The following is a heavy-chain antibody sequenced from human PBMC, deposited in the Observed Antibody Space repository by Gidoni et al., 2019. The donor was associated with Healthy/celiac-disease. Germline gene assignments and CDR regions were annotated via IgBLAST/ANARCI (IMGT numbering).Heavy chain of an antibody. V-gene: IGHV1-3*01. Sequence: QVQLVQSGAEVKKPGASVKVSCKASGYTFTSYAMHWVRQAPGQRLEWMGWINAGNGNTKYSQKFQGRVTITRDTSASTAYMELSSLRSEDTAVYYCARSSYDFWSGYLYFDYWGQGTLVTVSS. J-gene: IGHJ4*02. CDR1: GYTFTSYA. D-gene: IGHD3-3*01. CDR2: INAGNGNT. CDR3: ARSSYDFWSGYLYFDY.